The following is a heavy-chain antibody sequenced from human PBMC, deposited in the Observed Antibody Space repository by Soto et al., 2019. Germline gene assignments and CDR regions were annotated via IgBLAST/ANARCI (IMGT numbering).Heavy chain of an antibody. Sequence: ASVKVSCEASGYTFTSYCISWVRQAPGQGLEWMGWISAYNGNTNYAQKLQGRVTMTTDTSTSTAYMELRSLRSDDTAVYYCARDIGGYYDSSGYYGGIGAFDIWGQGTMVTVSS. D-gene: IGHD3-22*01. V-gene: IGHV1-18*04. J-gene: IGHJ3*02. CDR1: GYTFTSYC. CDR2: ISAYNGNT. CDR3: ARDIGGYYDSSGYYGGIGAFDI.